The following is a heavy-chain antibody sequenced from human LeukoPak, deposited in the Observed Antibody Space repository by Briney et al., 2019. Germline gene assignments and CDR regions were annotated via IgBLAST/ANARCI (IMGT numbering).Heavy chain of an antibody. CDR1: ARSISTYY. CDR2: IYYSGST. CDR3: ARDRYGDYFDY. D-gene: IGHD4-17*01. J-gene: IGHJ4*02. Sequence: PSETLSLTFTVSARSISTYYWSWIRQPPGKGLEWIGYIYYSGSTNSHPPLKSRSTISVDTSKNQFSLKLSSVTAADTAVYYCARDRYGDYFDYWGQGTLVTVSS. V-gene: IGHV4-59*01.